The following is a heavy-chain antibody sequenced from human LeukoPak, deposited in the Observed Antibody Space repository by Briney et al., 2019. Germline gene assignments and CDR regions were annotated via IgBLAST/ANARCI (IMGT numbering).Heavy chain of an antibody. J-gene: IGHJ4*02. Sequence: GGSLRLSCAASGFTFSSYAMSWVRQAPGKGLEWVSAISGSGGSTYYADSVKGRFTISRDNSKNTVHLQMNSLRAEDTAVYYCAKVEWELLYYFDHWGQGTLVTVSS. CDR2: ISGSGGST. CDR3: AKVEWELLYYFDH. D-gene: IGHD1-26*01. V-gene: IGHV3-23*01. CDR1: GFTFSSYA.